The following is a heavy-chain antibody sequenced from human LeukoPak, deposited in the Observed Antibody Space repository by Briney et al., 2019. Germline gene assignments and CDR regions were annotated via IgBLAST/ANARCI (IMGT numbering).Heavy chain of an antibody. D-gene: IGHD2-8*02. CDR3: ARDSPYGTAGY. CDR1: GFTFSNYN. J-gene: IGHJ4*02. CDR2: ISSSSSYI. V-gene: IGHV3-21*01. Sequence: GGSLRLSCAASGFTFSNYNMNWVRQAPGKGLEWVSSISSSSSYIYYADSVKGRFTISRDNTKHSLYLQMNSLRAEDTAVYYCARDSPYGTAGYWGQGTLVTVSS.